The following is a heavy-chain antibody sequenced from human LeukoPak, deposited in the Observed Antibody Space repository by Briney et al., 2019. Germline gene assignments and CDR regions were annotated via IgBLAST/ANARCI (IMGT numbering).Heavy chain of an antibody. CDR1: GYSLTSYW. CDR2: IYPGDSDT. D-gene: IGHD5-12*01. V-gene: IGHV5-51*01. CDR3: ARRAYSGYEYFEY. J-gene: IGHJ4*02. Sequence: GESLKIPCKGSGYSLTSYWIGWVRQMPGKGLEWMGIIYPGDSDTRYSPSFQGLVTMSADKSINTAYLQWSSLKASDTAMYYCARRAYSGYEYFEYWGQGTLVTVSS.